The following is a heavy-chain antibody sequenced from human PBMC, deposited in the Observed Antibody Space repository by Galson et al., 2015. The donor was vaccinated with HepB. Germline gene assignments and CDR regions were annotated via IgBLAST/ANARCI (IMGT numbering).Heavy chain of an antibody. D-gene: IGHD6-13*01. J-gene: IGHJ4*02. V-gene: IGHV3-7*01. CDR1: GFTFSSSW. Sequence: SLRLSCAVSGFTFSSSWMSWVRQAPEKGLEWVANINQDGSEKYCADSVKGRSTISRDNSKNTLYLQMNSLRVEDTALYYCARDPNEHDSSWHYFTSWGQGTLVTVSS. CDR2: INQDGSEK. CDR3: ARDPNEHDSSWHYFTS.